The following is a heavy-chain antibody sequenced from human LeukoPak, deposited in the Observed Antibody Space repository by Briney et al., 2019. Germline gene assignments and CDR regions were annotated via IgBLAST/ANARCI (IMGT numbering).Heavy chain of an antibody. CDR2: ISSSGSTI. V-gene: IGHV3-11*01. CDR1: GFTFSDYH. CDR3: ARYYSRSWYVWFDP. Sequence: GGSLRLSCAASGFTFSDYHMSWIRQAPGKGLEWVSYISSSGSTIYYADSVKGRFTISRDNAKNSLYLQMNSLRAEDTAVYYCARYYSRSWYVWFDPWGQGTLVTVSS. D-gene: IGHD6-13*01. J-gene: IGHJ5*02.